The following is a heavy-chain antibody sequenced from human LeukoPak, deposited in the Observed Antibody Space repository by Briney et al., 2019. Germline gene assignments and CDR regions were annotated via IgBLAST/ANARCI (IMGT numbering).Heavy chain of an antibody. CDR2: ISYDGTDK. CDR3: ARVPRNASSWEVDY. Sequence: GGSLRLSCAASGLAFSSYAFHWVRQAPGKGLEWVAIISYDGTDKYYGGSAKGRFTISRDNSKNTLYLQMNSLRAEDTAVYYCARVPRNASSWEVDYWGQGTLVTVSS. V-gene: IGHV3-30*04. J-gene: IGHJ4*02. D-gene: IGHD6-13*01. CDR1: GLAFSSYA.